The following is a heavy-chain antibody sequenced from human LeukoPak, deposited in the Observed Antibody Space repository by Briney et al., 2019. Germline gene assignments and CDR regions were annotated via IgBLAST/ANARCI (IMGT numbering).Heavy chain of an antibody. CDR3: AKGSGFDY. CDR1: GFTFSSYG. V-gene: IGHV3-23*01. Sequence: GGSLRLSCVASGFTFSSYGMSWVRQAPGEGLEWVSLISGSGGSTYYADSVKGRFTISRDNSKNTLHLQMNSLRAEDRAVYYCAKGSGFDYWGQGTLVTVSS. J-gene: IGHJ4*02. CDR2: ISGSGGST.